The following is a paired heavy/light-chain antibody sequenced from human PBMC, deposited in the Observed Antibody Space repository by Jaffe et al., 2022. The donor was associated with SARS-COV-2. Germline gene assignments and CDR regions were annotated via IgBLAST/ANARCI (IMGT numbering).Heavy chain of an antibody. J-gene: IGHJ4*02. CDR1: GFSFSRYY. V-gene: IGHV1-46*01. D-gene: IGHD3-16*01. CDR2: IRPNSGIT. Sequence: QAQLVQSGAEVKKPGASVKVSCKPSGFSFSRYYTHWVRQAPGQGLEWMGIIRPNSGITSYAQKFQGRVTMTRDTSTSTVYMELSSLTSEDTAVYYCARDGSHWDFDYWGQGTLVTVSS. CDR3: ARDGSHWDFDY.
Light chain of an antibody. CDR2: EVS. J-gene: IGLJ3*02. Sequence: QSALTQPASVSGSPGQSITIPCTGTSSNVGGYNYVSWYQQHPGKAPQLMIFEVSDRPSGVPDRFSGSKSGNTASLTISGLQAEDEADYYCSSYAGGNTWVFGAGTKLTVL. CDR3: SSYAGGNTWV. CDR1: SSNVGGYNY. V-gene: IGLV2-14*01.